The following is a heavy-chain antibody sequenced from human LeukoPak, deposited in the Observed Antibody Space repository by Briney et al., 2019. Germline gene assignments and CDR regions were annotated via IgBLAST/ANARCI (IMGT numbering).Heavy chain of an antibody. J-gene: IGHJ4*02. CDR2: IRDDGSNK. V-gene: IGHV3-30*02. Sequence: GRSLRLSCAAAGFTFSSYGMHWVRQAPGKGLGWVAFIRDDGSNKYYADSVKGRFTISRDNSKNTLYLQMNSLRAGDTAVYYCAEDATMVRGVADFIDYWGQGTLVTVSS. CDR3: AEDATMVRGVADFIDY. CDR1: GFTFSSYG. D-gene: IGHD3-10*01.